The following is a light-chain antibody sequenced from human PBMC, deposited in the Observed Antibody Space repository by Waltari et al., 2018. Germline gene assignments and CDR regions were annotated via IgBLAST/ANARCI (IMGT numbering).Light chain of an antibody. CDR1: TIGRTS. V-gene: IGLV3-21*03. CDR3: PVWDSSSDHVV. Sequence: HVLTHPPSLSVAPGTTARVPCGGNTIGRTSVHWYQQKPGQAPVLVVYDDSDRPSGIPERFSGSNSGNTATLTSSRGEAGDEADYYCPVWDSSSDHVVFGGGTKLTVL. J-gene: IGLJ2*01. CDR2: DDS.